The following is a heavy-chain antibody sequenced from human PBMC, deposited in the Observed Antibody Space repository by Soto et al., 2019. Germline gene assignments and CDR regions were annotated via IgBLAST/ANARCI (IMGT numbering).Heavy chain of an antibody. J-gene: IGHJ4*02. CDR1: GGSISSYY. D-gene: IGHD3-10*01. CDR3: ARLTSYGSGTWPFDY. Sequence: QVQLQESGPGLVKPSETLSLTCTVSGGSISSYYWSWIRQPPGKGLEWIGYIYYSGSTNYNPSLKRRVTISVDTSKYQFSLKLSSVTAADTAVYYCARLTSYGSGTWPFDYWGQGTLVTVSS. CDR2: IYYSGST. V-gene: IGHV4-59*08.